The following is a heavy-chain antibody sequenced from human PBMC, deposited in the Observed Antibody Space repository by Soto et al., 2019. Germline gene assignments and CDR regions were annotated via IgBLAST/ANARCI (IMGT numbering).Heavy chain of an antibody. CDR2: ISSSSSNT. CDR1: GFTFSSYS. V-gene: IGHV3-48*02. CDR3: SIDRHDSSGYSTASPASFDI. D-gene: IGHD3-22*01. J-gene: IGHJ3*02. Sequence: GGSLRLSCAASGFTFSSYSMNWVRQAPGKGLEWVSYISSSSSNTYYEDSVKGRLTISRDNAKNSLYLQMNSLRDEDTAVYYFSIDRHDSSGYSTASPASFDIWGQGTMVPVSS.